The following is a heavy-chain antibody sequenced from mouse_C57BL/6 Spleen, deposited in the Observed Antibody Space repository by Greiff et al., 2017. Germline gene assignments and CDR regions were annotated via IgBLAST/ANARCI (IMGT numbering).Heavy chain of an antibody. Sequence: EVQLQQSGPELVKPGASVKISCKASGYSFTGYYMNWVKQSPEKSLEWIGEINPSTGGTTYNQKFKAKATLTVDKSSSTAYMQLKSLTSEDSAVYYCARDYYGPYWGQGTLVTVSA. J-gene: IGHJ3*01. CDR3: ARDYYGPY. D-gene: IGHD1-1*01. CDR2: INPSTGGT. CDR1: GYSFTGYY. V-gene: IGHV1-42*01.